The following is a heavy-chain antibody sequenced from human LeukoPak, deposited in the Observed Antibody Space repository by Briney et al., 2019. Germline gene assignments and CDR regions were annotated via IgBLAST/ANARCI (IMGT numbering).Heavy chain of an antibody. CDR2: IWFDGINK. D-gene: IGHD1-26*01. CDR1: GYTFNNYG. Sequence: GRSLRLSCAASGYTFNNYGMHWVRQAPGKGLEWVAVIWFDGINKYYADSVKGRFTISRDNSKNTLYLQMNSLRAEDTAVYYCAKGTWLVGAHEGPVRYFQPWGHGTLVTVSS. CDR3: AKGTWLVGAHEGPVRYFQP. J-gene: IGHJ1*01. V-gene: IGHV3-33*06.